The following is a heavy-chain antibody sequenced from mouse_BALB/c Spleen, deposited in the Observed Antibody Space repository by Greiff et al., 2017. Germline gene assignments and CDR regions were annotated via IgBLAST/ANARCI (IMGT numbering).Heavy chain of an antibody. Sequence: EVKLMESGGGLVKPGGSLKLSCAASGFTFSSYAMSWVRQTPEKRLEWVASISSGGSTYYPDSVKGRFTISRDNARNILYLQMSNLRSEDTAMYYCARGNGYNAMDYWGQGTSVTVSS. CDR3: ARGNGYNAMDY. CDR1: GFTFSSYA. J-gene: IGHJ4*01. CDR2: ISSGGST. V-gene: IGHV5-6-5*01.